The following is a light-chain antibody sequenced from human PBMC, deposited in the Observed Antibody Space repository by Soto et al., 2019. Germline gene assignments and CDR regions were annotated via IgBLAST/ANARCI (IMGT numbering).Light chain of an antibody. J-gene: IGKJ3*01. Sequence: DIQMTQSPSTLSASVGDRVTITCRASQSIGTWVAWYQQKPGEAPKFLIYNVSTLDSGVPSRFSGSGSGTEFALTISGLQPDDFATYCCQQYGYSPIFTFGPGTKVDIK. CDR2: NVS. CDR3: QQYGYSPIFT. CDR1: QSIGTW. V-gene: IGKV1-5*01.